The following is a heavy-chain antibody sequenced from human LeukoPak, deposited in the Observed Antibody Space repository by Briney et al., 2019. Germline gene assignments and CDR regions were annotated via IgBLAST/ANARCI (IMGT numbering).Heavy chain of an antibody. CDR3: ASGYSYGFPLDF. CDR2: IYHSGST. CDR1: GGSISSNNW. Sequence: SVTLSLTCAVSGGSISSNNWWSWVRQPPGKGLEWIGEIYHSGSTNYNPSLKSRVTISVDKSKNLFSLKLSSVTAADSAVYYCASGYSYGFPLDFWGQGTLVTVSS. V-gene: IGHV4-4*02. D-gene: IGHD5-18*01. J-gene: IGHJ4*02.